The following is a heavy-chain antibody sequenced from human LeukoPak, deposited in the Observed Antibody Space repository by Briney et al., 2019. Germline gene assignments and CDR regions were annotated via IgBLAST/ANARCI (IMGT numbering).Heavy chain of an antibody. CDR2: GHYTGSS. CDR1: GASISDYY. Sequence: TSETLSLTCTVSGASISDYYWSWIRQPPGKGLGWIGFGHYTGSSNYNPSLKSRVTTSVDTSKRQFSLKLISVTAADTAVYYCARHDNRGYYSLHYWGQGALVAVSS. CDR3: ARHDNRGYYSLHY. J-gene: IGHJ4*02. D-gene: IGHD3-22*01. V-gene: IGHV4-59*08.